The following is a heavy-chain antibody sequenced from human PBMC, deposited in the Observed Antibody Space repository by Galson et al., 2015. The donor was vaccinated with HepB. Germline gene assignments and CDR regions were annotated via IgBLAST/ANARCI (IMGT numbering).Heavy chain of an antibody. CDR1: GFTVSTYI. CDR3: ARDFYSSGWYGDYYYGMDV. D-gene: IGHD6-19*01. CDR2: ISSSSTYI. J-gene: IGHJ6*02. V-gene: IGHV3-21*01. Sequence: SLRLSCAASGFTVSTYIMNWVRQAPGKGLEWVSAISSSSTYIYYADSVKGRFTISRDNAKNSLYLQMNSLRDEDTAVYYCARDFYSSGWYGDYYYGMDVWGQGTTVTVSS.